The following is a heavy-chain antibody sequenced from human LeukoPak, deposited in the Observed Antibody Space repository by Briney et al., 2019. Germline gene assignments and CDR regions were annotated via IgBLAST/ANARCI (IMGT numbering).Heavy chain of an antibody. Sequence: PGGSLRVSCAASGFTFSSYAMSWVRQTPGKGLEWVSAIRGSGSSTYYADSVKGRVTISRDNSKNTLYLQMNSLRAEDSAIYYCAKILYYSIVWYFALWGRGTLVTVSS. CDR3: AKILYYSIVWYFAL. CDR2: IRGSGSST. D-gene: IGHD3-22*01. V-gene: IGHV3-23*01. CDR1: GFTFSSYA. J-gene: IGHJ2*01.